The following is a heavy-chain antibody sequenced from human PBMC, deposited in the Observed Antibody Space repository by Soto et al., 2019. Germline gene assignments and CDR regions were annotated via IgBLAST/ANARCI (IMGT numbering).Heavy chain of an antibody. CDR3: ARAALPYYYYGMDV. V-gene: IGHV6-1*01. D-gene: IGHD6-6*01. CDR1: GYSVSSNSAA. Sequence: PTLSLPCAISGYSVSSNSAALNWIRQSPSRGLEWVGRTYYRSKWYNDYAVSGKSRITNNRDTSKNQFSLQLNSVTPEDTAVYYCARAALPYYYYGMDVWGQGTTVTVSS. CDR2: TYYRSKWYN. J-gene: IGHJ6*02.